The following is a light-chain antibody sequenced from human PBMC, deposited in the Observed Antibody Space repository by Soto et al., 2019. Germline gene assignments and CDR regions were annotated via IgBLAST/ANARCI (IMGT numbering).Light chain of an antibody. CDR2: DVS. J-gene: IGLJ1*01. V-gene: IGLV2-11*01. CDR3: CSYAGSYSVV. CDR1: SSDVGGYNY. Sequence: QSVLTQPRSVSGSPGQSVTISCTGTSSDVGGYNYVSWYQQHPGKAPKVMIYDVSERPSGVPDRFSGSKSGNTASLTISGLQAEDEADYYCCSYAGSYSVVFGTGTKLTVL.